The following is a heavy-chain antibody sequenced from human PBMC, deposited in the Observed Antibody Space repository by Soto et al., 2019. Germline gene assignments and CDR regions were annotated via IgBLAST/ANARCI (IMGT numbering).Heavy chain of an antibody. V-gene: IGHV2-5*02. CDR2: IYWDDDK. Sequence: SGPTLVNPTQTLTLTCTFSGFSLSTSGVGVGWIRQPPGKALEWLALIYWDDDKRYSPSLKSRLTITKDTSKNQVVLTMTNMDPVDTATYYCALIGRFRGTYYYYYMDVWGKGTTVTVSS. D-gene: IGHD3-16*01. J-gene: IGHJ6*03. CDR1: GFSLSTSGVG. CDR3: ALIGRFRGTYYYYYMDV.